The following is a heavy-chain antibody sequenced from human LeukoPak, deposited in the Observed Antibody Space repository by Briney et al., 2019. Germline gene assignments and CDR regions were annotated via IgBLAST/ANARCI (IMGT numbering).Heavy chain of an antibody. D-gene: IGHD3-16*02. CDR1: GYTFIGYY. CDR3: ARGGATYYDYVWGSYRHFDY. Sequence: PWASVKVSCKASGYTFIGYYMHWVRQAPGQGLEWMGWINPNSGGTNYAQKFQGRVTMTRDTSISTAYMELSRLRSDDTAVYYCARGGATYYDYVWGSYRHFDYWGQGTLVTVSS. CDR2: INPNSGGT. J-gene: IGHJ4*02. V-gene: IGHV1-2*02.